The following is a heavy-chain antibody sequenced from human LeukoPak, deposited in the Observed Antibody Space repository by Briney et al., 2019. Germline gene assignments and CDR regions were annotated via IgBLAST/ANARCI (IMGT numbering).Heavy chain of an antibody. CDR3: ARDFPHYDYVWGSYRPLMNDAFDI. J-gene: IGHJ3*02. CDR2: ISSYNGNT. D-gene: IGHD3-16*02. Sequence: ASVKVSCKASGYTFTSYGISWVRQAPGQGLEWMGWISSYNGNTNYAQKLQGRVTMTTDTSTSTAYMELRSLRSDDTAVYYCARDFPHYDYVWGSYRPLMNDAFDIWGQGTMVTVPS. CDR1: GYTFTSYG. V-gene: IGHV1-18*01.